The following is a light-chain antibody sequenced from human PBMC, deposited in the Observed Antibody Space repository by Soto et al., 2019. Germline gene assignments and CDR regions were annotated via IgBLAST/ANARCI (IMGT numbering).Light chain of an antibody. V-gene: IGLV1-44*01. CDR1: SSNIGSNT. Sequence: QPVLTQTPSASGTPGQRVTISCSGSSSNIGSNTVNWYQQLPGTAPKLLIYSNNQRPSGVPDRFSGSKSGTSASLAISGLQSEDEADYYCAAWDDSLNGGVFGGGTTLTVL. J-gene: IGLJ3*02. CDR3: AAWDDSLNGGV. CDR2: SNN.